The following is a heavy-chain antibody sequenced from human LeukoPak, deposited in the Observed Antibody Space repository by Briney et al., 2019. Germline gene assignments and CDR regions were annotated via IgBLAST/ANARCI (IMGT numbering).Heavy chain of an antibody. Sequence: SETLSLTCTVSGDSISSSSSYWGWIRQPPGEGLEWIGSIYYSGSTYYNTSLKSRVTISVDTSKNQFSLKLSSVTAAGTAVYYCARDRRYYDSSGYYSLYYFDYWGQGTLVTVSS. CDR2: IYYSGST. J-gene: IGHJ4*02. CDR1: GDSISSSSSY. V-gene: IGHV4-39*07. D-gene: IGHD3-22*01. CDR3: ARDRRYYDSSGYYSLYYFDY.